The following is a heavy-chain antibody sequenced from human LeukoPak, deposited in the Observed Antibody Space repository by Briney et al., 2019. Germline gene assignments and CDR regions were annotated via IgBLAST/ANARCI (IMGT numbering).Heavy chain of an antibody. D-gene: IGHD2-21*02. CDR1: GYTFTSYD. Sequence: PGASVKVSCKASGYTFTSYDINWVRQATGQGLEWMGWMNPNSGNTGYAQRFQGRVTITRNTSISTVYMELSSLRSEDTAVYYCARAYCGGDCRRGFDSWGQGTLVTVSS. CDR2: MNPNSGNT. CDR3: ARAYCGGDCRRGFDS. J-gene: IGHJ4*02. V-gene: IGHV1-8*01.